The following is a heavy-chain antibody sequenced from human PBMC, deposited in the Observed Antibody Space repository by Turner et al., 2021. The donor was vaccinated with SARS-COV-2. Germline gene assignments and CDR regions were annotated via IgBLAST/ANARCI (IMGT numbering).Heavy chain of an antibody. CDR2: IYYSGST. J-gene: IGHJ4*02. CDR3: ARMVRWVVYYFDY. V-gene: IGHV4-39*01. Sequence: QLQLQESGPGLVKPSETLSLTCTVSGGSISSSSHYWGWIRQPPGKGLEWIGHIYYSGSTYYNLSLKSRVTISVDTSKNQFSLKLSSVTAADTAVYYCARMVRWVVYYFDYWGQGTLVTVSS. CDR1: GGSISSSSHY. D-gene: IGHD3-10*01.